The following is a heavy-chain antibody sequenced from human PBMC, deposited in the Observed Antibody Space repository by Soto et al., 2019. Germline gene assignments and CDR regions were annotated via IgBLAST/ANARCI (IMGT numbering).Heavy chain of an antibody. J-gene: IGHJ4*02. Sequence: QVQLVQSGAEVKKPGSSVKVSCKASGGTFSSYAFSWVRQAPGQGLEWMGGIIPIFGTANYAQKFQGRVTLTADESTSTAYMELSSLRSEDTAVYYCARVSVRFLEWLGSEGWGQGTLVTVSS. CDR2: IIPIFGTA. D-gene: IGHD3-3*01. CDR1: GGTFSSYA. V-gene: IGHV1-69*12. CDR3: ARVSVRFLEWLGSEG.